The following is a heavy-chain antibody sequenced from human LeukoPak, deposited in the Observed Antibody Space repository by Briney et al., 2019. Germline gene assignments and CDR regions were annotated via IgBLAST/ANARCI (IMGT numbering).Heavy chain of an antibody. Sequence: SETLSLTCAVYGVSFSVYYWSWLPQPPGKGLEGIGEINHSGRTKYNPSLKSRVTISVDTSKNQFSLKLSSVTAADTAVYYCARIYCGGDCRGYYYHYYMDVWGKGTTVTISS. J-gene: IGHJ6*03. CDR2: INHSGRT. CDR3: ARIYCGGDCRGYYYHYYMDV. CDR1: GVSFSVYY. V-gene: IGHV4-34*01. D-gene: IGHD2-21*02.